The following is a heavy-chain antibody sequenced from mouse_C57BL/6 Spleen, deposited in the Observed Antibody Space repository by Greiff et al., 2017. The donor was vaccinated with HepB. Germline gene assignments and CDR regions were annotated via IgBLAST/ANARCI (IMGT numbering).Heavy chain of an antibody. Sequence: EVKLVESGGGLVQPGGSLKLSCAASGFTFSDYGMHWVRQAPEKGLGWVAYISSGRSAIYYADTVKGRFTISRDNAKNTLYLQINSLRYEDTAMYYCARNDYYCSSYDAMDYWGQGTSVTVSS. J-gene: IGHJ4*01. CDR2: ISSGRSAI. CDR1: GFTFSDYG. CDR3: ARNDYYCSSYDAMDY. V-gene: IGHV5-17*01. D-gene: IGHD1-1*01.